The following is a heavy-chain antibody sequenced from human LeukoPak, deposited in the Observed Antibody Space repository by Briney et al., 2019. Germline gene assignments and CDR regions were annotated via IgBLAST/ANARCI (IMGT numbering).Heavy chain of an antibody. CDR3: AKDGKTRNWNYFQAKPVY. CDR1: GFTFSSYW. V-gene: IGHV3-7*03. CDR2: IKQDGSEK. J-gene: IGHJ4*02. D-gene: IGHD1-7*01. Sequence: GGSLRLSCAASGFTFSSYWMSWVRQAPGKGLEWVANIKQDGSEKYYVDSVKGRFTISRDNAKNSLYLQMNSLRAEDTAIYYCAKDGKTRNWNYFQAKPVYWGQGTLVTVSS.